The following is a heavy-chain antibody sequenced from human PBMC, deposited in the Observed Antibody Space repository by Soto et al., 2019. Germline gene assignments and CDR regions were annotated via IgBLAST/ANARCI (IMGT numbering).Heavy chain of an antibody. CDR1: GFTFSSYG. CDR2: IWYDGSNK. D-gene: IGHD3-22*01. V-gene: IGHV3-33*01. CDR3: ASNYYDSSGYTPGHGPGGY. Sequence: LRLSCAASGFTFSSYGMHWVRQAPGKGLEWVAVIWYDGSNKYYADSVKGRFTISRDNSKNTLYLQMNSLRAEDTAVYYCASNYYDSSGYTPGHGPGGYWGQGTLVTVSS. J-gene: IGHJ4*02.